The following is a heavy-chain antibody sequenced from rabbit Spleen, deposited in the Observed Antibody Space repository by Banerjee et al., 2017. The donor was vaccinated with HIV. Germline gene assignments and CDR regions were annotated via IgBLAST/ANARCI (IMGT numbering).Heavy chain of an antibody. J-gene: IGHJ6*01. D-gene: IGHD8-1*01. Sequence: QSLEESGGDLVKPGGTLTLTCTASGFSFSFNTYMCWVRQAPGKGLEWIACIDTGSSGFTYFASWAKGRFTISKTSSTTVTLQMTSLTAADTATYFCARDSGSSFSSYGMDLWGPGTLVTVS. V-gene: IGHV1S40*01. CDR3: ARDSGSSFSSYGMDL. CDR2: IDTGSSGFT. CDR1: GFSFSFNTY.